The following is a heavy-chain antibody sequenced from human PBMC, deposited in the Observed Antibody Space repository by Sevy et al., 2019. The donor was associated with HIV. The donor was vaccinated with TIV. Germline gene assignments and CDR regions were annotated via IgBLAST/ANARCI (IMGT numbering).Heavy chain of an antibody. CDR2: ISISSGTI. J-gene: IGHJ6*02. V-gene: IGHV3-48*01. CDR1: GFTFTTYS. D-gene: IGHD3-10*01. Sequence: GGSLRLSCAASGFTFTTYSMNWVRQAPGKGLEWVSFISISSGTIYYADSVKGRFTISRANAKNSLYLQMNSLRAEDTAVYYCARDRITMVRGVYYGMDVWGQGTTVTVSS. CDR3: ARDRITMVRGVYYGMDV.